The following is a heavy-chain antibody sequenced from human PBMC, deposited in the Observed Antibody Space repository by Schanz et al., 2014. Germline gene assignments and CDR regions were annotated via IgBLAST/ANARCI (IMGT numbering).Heavy chain of an antibody. V-gene: IGHV1-3*01. CDR2: INPANGNT. Sequence: QVQLVQSGAEVKKPGASVKVSCKASGYTFTSYYMHWVRQAPGQSLEWLGWINPANGNTHYSPRWNGRVSISSDTAASTVYLHFSSLKSDDTAVYYCARDLIAAAESWFDPWGQGTPITVSS. CDR3: ARDLIAAAESWFDP. CDR1: GYTFTSYY. J-gene: IGHJ5*02. D-gene: IGHD6-13*01.